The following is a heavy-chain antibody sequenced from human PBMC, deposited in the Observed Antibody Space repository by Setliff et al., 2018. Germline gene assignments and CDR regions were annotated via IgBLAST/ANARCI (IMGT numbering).Heavy chain of an antibody. CDR1: GYTFRQSI. Sequence: ASVKVSCKASGYTFRQSIVSWVRQAPGQSLEWMGWITAGNGDTKYSQKFQGRITITRDTSATTFYMELSSLRSEDTALYSCAASVGGAPFYYGLDVWGQGTTVTVSS. D-gene: IGHD2-15*01. J-gene: IGHJ6*02. CDR2: ITAGNGDT. V-gene: IGHV1-3*01. CDR3: AASVGGAPFYYGLDV.